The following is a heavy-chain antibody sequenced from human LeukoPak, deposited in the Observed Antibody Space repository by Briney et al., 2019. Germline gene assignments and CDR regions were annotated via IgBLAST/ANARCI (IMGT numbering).Heavy chain of an antibody. D-gene: IGHD3-16*01. CDR3: AGGAFDI. CDR1: GFTFSTYA. V-gene: IGHV3-23*01. Sequence: PGGSLRLSCAASGFTFSTYAMSWVRQAAGKGLEWVSLISGSGGGTYYADSVKGRFTISRDNAKNSLYLQMNSLRAEDTAVYYCAGGAFDIWGQGTMVTVSS. J-gene: IGHJ3*02. CDR2: ISGSGGGT.